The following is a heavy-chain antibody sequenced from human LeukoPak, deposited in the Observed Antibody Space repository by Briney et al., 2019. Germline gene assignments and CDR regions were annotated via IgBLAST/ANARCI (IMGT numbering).Heavy chain of an antibody. CDR3: ATDRASKGEQWLGYLSF. D-gene: IGHD6-19*01. V-gene: IGHV3-30*03. CDR2: ISSDGSNE. CDR1: GFTFSIYA. Sequence: SGGSLRLSCAASGFTFSIYAMNWVRQAPGKGLEWVTVISSDGSNEYYADSVKGRFTISRDNSKNTLYLQMNSLRTEDTAVYYCATDRASKGEQWLGYLSFWGQGTLVTVSS. J-gene: IGHJ4*02.